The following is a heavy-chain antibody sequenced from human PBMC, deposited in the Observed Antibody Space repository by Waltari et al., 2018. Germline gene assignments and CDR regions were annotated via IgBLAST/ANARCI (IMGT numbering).Heavy chain of an antibody. D-gene: IGHD3-3*01. CDR1: GFTFSRYS. CDR3: AKDPVRWSGYFDY. J-gene: IGHJ4*02. Sequence: EVQLVESGGGQVKPGGTMRLPCAASGFTFSRYSRNWVRQAQGKGLEWVSSIISSRSYIYYADSVKGRFTISRDNSKNTLYLQMNSLRAEDTAVYYCAKDPVRWSGYFDYWGQGTLVTVSS. CDR2: IISSRSYI. V-gene: IGHV3-21*04.